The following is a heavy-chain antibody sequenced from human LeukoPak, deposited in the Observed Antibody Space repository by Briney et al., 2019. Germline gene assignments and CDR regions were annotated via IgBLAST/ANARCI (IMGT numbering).Heavy chain of an antibody. CDR3: ARSLYPDDVEGSSFDY. D-gene: IGHD3-16*01. CDR1: GFTFSSYW. J-gene: IGHJ4*02. V-gene: IGHV3-7*01. CDR2: IKQDGSEK. Sequence: PGGSLRLSCAASGFTFSSYWMSWVRRAPGKGLEWVANIKQDGSEKYYVDSVKGRFTISRDNAKNSLYLQMNSLRAEDTAVYYCARSLYPDDVEGSSFDYWGQGTLVTVSS.